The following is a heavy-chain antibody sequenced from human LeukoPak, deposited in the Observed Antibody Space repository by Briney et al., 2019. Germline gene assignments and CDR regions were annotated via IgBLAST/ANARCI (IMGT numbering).Heavy chain of an antibody. D-gene: IGHD6-19*01. J-gene: IGHJ3*02. V-gene: IGHV1-18*01. Sequence: ASVRVSCKASGYTFTSYGISWVRQAPGQGLEWMGWISAYNGNTNYAQKLQGRVTITTDTSTSTAYMELRSLRSDNTAVYYCARDRPYSSGWDHAFDIWGQGTMVTVSS. CDR1: GYTFTSYG. CDR2: ISAYNGNT. CDR3: ARDRPYSSGWDHAFDI.